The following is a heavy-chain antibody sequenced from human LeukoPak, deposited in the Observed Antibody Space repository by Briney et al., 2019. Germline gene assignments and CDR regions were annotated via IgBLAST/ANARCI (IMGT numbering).Heavy chain of an antibody. CDR3: ARLKRVRYSSSWPIGGNWFDP. J-gene: IGHJ5*02. D-gene: IGHD6-13*01. CDR2: INHSGST. Sequence: SETLSLTCAVYGGSYSGYYWSWIRQPPGKGLEWIGEINHSGSTNYNPSLKSRVTIPVDTSKNQFSLKLSSVTAADTAVYYCARLKRVRYSSSWPIGGNWFDPWGQGTLVTVSS. CDR1: GGSYSGYY. V-gene: IGHV4-34*01.